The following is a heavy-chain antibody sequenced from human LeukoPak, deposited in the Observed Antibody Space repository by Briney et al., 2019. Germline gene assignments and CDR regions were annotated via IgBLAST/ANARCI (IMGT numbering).Heavy chain of an antibody. Sequence: SVKVSCKASGGTFSSYAISWVRQAPGQGLEWMGGIIPIFGTANYAQKFQGRVTITADESTSTAYMELSSLRSEDTAVYYCASHVRSTAMDPRYYYGMDVWGKGTTVTVSS. D-gene: IGHD5-18*01. CDR1: GGTFSSYA. CDR2: IIPIFGTA. CDR3: ASHVRSTAMDPRYYYGMDV. V-gene: IGHV1-69*13. J-gene: IGHJ6*04.